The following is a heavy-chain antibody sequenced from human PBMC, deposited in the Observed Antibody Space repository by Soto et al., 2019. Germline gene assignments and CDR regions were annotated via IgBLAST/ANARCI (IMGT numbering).Heavy chain of an antibody. Sequence: PGGSMRLSCVASGFTFSCYCMNWVCQAPGQGLEWVSSISRSSSYIYYADSVKGRFTSPRENAKNAQALQMNSLRAEDTAVYYCASPADPIAAAGTVAFDIWGQGTMVTVS. V-gene: IGHV3-21*01. J-gene: IGHJ3*02. CDR2: ISRSSSYI. CDR3: ASPADPIAAAGTVAFDI. D-gene: IGHD6-13*01. CDR1: GFTFSCYC.